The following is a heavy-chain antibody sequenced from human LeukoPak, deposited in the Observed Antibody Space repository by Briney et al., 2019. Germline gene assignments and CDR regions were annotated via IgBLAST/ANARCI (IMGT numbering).Heavy chain of an antibody. CDR2: IYYSGTGST. J-gene: IGHJ4*02. V-gene: IGHV4-59*08. CDR1: GVSMSSYY. Sequence: SETLSLTCTVSGVSMSSYYWSWVRQPPGEGLEWIGYIYYSGTGSTKYNPSLKSRVTISLNTSKNQFSLKLTSVTAADTAVYYCAKGGWGSYFEYWGQGTLVTVSS. CDR3: AKGGWGSYFEY. D-gene: IGHD3-16*01.